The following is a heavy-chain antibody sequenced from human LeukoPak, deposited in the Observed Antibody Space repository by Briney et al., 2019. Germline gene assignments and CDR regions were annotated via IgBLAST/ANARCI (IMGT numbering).Heavy chain of an antibody. J-gene: IGHJ6*03. CDR2: IYHSGST. D-gene: IGHD6-13*01. Sequence: TTSQTLSLTCTVSGGSISSGGYYWSWIRQPPGKGLEWIGYIYHSGSTYYNPSLKSRVTISVDRSKNQFSLKLSSVTAADTAVYYCASCIAAAGGGLRYYYYMDVWGQGTLVTVSS. CDR1: GGSISSGGYY. CDR3: ASCIAAAGGGLRYYYYMDV. V-gene: IGHV4-30-2*01.